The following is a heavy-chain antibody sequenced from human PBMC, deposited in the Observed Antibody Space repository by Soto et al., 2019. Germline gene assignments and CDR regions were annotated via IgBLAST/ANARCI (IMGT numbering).Heavy chain of an antibody. CDR2: ISYSGST. CDR3: MNYKSGWEY. V-gene: IGHV4-39*01. Sequence: QLQLQESGPGLVQPSETLSLTCTVSGVSISSRDYYWGWIRQPPGKGLEWIGMISYSGSTYYSPSLKSPVTISADTSNNQLSLRLSSVTAADTAVFHCMNYKSGWEYWGQGTVVTVSS. J-gene: IGHJ4*02. CDR1: GVSISSRDYY. D-gene: IGHD6-19*01.